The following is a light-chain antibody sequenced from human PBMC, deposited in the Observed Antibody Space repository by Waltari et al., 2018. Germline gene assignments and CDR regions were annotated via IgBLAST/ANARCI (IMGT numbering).Light chain of an antibody. Sequence: ETLMTQSPATLSLSPGNRATLSCRASQRIGINLAWYLQRPGQPPRLLIYGTYTRATGVPATFSGSGSGTEFTLTISSLQSEDFGTYYCQQYDDWPHSFGPGTKVDIK. CDR3: QQYDDWPHS. CDR1: QRIGIN. CDR2: GTY. J-gene: IGKJ3*01. V-gene: IGKV3-15*01.